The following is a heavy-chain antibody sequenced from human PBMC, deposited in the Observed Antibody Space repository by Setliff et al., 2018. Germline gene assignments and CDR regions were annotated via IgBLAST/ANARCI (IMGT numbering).Heavy chain of an antibody. V-gene: IGHV1-18*01. J-gene: IGHJ4*02. D-gene: IGHD3-16*01. Sequence: ASVKVSCKASGGTFSSYAISWVRQAPGQGLEWMGWISPYSGESNYAQKFQDRLTVTADTSTKTTYMELRSLTSDDTAVYFCTRSRGPRVVLAADFDFWGQGTLVTVSS. CDR2: ISPYSGES. CDR3: TRSRGPRVVLAADFDF. CDR1: GGTFSSYA.